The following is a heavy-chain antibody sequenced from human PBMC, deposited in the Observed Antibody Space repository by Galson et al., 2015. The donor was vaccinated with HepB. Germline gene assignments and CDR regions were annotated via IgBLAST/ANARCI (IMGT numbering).Heavy chain of an antibody. CDR2: ISYDGSNK. V-gene: IGHV3-30*18. CDR1: GFTFGTSG. J-gene: IGHJ4*02. Sequence: SLRLSCAASGFTFGTSGMHWVRQAPGKGLERVAVISYDGSNKYHADSVKGRFTISRDNSKNTLYLQMNSLRAEDTAVYYCAKGFLGGKYDGECFDYWGQGTLVTVSS. D-gene: IGHD1-26*01. CDR3: AKGFLGGKYDGECFDY.